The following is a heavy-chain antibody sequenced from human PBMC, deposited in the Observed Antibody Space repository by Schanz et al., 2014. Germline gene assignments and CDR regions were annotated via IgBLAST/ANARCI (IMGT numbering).Heavy chain of an antibody. V-gene: IGHV1-46*03. CDR1: GYDFHIYA. J-gene: IGHJ4*02. CDR2: INPSGGST. CDR3: GRGFSRSYIDF. D-gene: IGHD6-6*01. Sequence: QILLVQPGPEVKKPGASVTVSCKASGYDFHIYAYSWVRQAPGQGPEWMGIINPSGGSTRYGQKFQGRITVTTDTYTSTVYLELSSLRSDDTAVYYCGRGFSRSYIDFWGQGTLITVSA.